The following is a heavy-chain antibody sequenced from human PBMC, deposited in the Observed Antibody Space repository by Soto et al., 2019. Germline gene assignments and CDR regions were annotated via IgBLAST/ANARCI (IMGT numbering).Heavy chain of an antibody. D-gene: IGHD5-18*01. Sequence: ASVKVSCKASGYTFTSYGISWVRQAPGQGLEWMGWISAYNGNTNYAQKLQSRVTMTTDTSTSTAYMELRSLRSDDTAVYYCARDPGIQLWAYYYYYGMDVWGQGTTVTVSS. J-gene: IGHJ6*02. CDR1: GYTFTSYG. CDR2: ISAYNGNT. CDR3: ARDPGIQLWAYYYYYGMDV. V-gene: IGHV1-18*01.